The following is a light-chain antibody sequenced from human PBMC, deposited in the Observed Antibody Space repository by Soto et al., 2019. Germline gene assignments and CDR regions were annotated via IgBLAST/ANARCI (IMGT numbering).Light chain of an antibody. CDR2: AAS. CDR1: QSISSY. J-gene: IGKJ3*01. V-gene: IGKV1-39*01. Sequence: DIQMTQAPSSLSASVGDRVTISCRASQSISSYLNWYQQKPGRAPKLLIYAASSLQTGVPSRFGGSRSGTEFTLTISSLQPEDFATYYCQQSYSTPFTFGPGTKVDIK. CDR3: QQSYSTPFT.